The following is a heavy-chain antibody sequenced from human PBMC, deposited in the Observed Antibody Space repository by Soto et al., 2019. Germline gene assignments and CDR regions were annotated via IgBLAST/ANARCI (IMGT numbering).Heavy chain of an antibody. CDR3: ATERGSYFYAFEH. Sequence: VQLVESGGGLVQPWGSLTLSCVASGISLSDFWMSWVRQAPGKGLEWVANIRQDGSDKNYVDSVKGRFTVSRDSAKNSVYLHMTNLRAEDTAMYFCATERGSYFYAFEHWGKGKMVSVSS. CDR1: GISLSDFW. D-gene: IGHD1-26*01. J-gene: IGHJ3*01. V-gene: IGHV3-7*03. CDR2: IRQDGSDK.